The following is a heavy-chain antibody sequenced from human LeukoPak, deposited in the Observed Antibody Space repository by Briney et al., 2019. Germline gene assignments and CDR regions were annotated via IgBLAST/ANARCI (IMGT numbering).Heavy chain of an antibody. J-gene: IGHJ4*02. Sequence: SETLSLTCTVSGGSVSVHSHYWGWVRQPPGMGLEWIGCIYYTGSTYYNASLKSRVTISVDTSKNQFSLNLTSVTAADTAVYYCTRDHYLSGFTWGQGTLVTVSS. D-gene: IGHD3-10*01. CDR2: IYYTGST. CDR1: GGSVSVHSHY. CDR3: TRDHYLSGFT. V-gene: IGHV4-39*07.